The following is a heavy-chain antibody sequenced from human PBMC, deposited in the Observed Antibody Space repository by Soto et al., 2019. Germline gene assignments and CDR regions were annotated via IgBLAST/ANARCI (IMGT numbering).Heavy chain of an antibody. CDR3: AKGGRQWLVTSDFNC. Sequence: VQLVESGGGVVQPGRSLRLSCAASGFTFSDYAMHWVRQAPGKGLEWVAVVSHDGRNTHYADSVKGRFTISRDSSKNTASLEMSSLRAEDTAVYYCAKGGRQWLVTSDFNCWGQGALVTVSS. D-gene: IGHD6-19*01. CDR2: VSHDGRNT. J-gene: IGHJ4*02. V-gene: IGHV3-30*18. CDR1: GFTFSDYA.